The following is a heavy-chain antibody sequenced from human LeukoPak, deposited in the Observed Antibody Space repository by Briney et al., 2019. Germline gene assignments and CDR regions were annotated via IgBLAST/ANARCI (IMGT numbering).Heavy chain of an antibody. CDR3: ARGYSSSWYLNWFDP. CDR2: IYHTGST. CDR1: GYSISSGYY. V-gene: IGHV4-38-2*02. Sequence: SQTLSLTCTVSGYSISSGYYWAWLRQTPGKGLEWIGNIYHTGSTYYNPSLKSRVTISVDTSRNQFSLKLNSVTAADTAVYYCARGYSSSWYLNWFDPWGQGTLVTVSS. J-gene: IGHJ5*02. D-gene: IGHD6-13*01.